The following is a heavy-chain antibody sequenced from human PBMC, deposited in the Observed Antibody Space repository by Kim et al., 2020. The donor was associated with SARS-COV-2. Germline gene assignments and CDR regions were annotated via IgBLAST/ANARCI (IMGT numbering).Heavy chain of an antibody. CDR2: IYPGDSDT. V-gene: IGHV5-51*01. CDR3: ARHVNPGQQIDY. CDR1: GYSFTDYW. Sequence: GESLKISCKTSGYSFTDYWIIWVRQKPGKGLECMGVIYPGDSDTRYSPSFQGLVTISADKSTNTGYLQWSSLNASDTALYYCARHVNPGQQIDYWGQGTLVTVSS. J-gene: IGHJ4*02. D-gene: IGHD2-8*02.